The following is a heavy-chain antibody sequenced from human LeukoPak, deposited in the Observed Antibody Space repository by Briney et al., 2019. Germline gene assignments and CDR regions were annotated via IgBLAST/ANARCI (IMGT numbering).Heavy chain of an antibody. CDR3: ASFLAAGTGVDY. V-gene: IGHV4-34*01. Sequence: GSLRLSCAASGFTFSNYAMNWIRQPPGKGLEWIGEINHSGSTNYNPSLKSRVTISVDTSKNQFSLKLSSVTAADTAVYYCASFLAAGTGVDYWGQGTLVTVSS. D-gene: IGHD6-13*01. CDR2: INHSGST. J-gene: IGHJ4*02. CDR1: GFTFSNYA.